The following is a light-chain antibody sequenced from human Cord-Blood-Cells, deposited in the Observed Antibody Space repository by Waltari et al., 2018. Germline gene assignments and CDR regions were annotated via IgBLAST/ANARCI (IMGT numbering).Light chain of an antibody. CDR3: CSYAGSSTFVV. CDR1: SSDVGSYNL. CDR2: DGS. V-gene: IGLV2-23*01. J-gene: IGLJ2*01. Sequence: SALTQPAPVSGSPGQSITISCTGTSSDVGSYNLVSWYQQPPGKAPKLMISDGSKRPSGVSNRFSGSKSGNTASLTISGLQAEDEADYYCCSYAGSSTFVVFGGGTKLTVL.